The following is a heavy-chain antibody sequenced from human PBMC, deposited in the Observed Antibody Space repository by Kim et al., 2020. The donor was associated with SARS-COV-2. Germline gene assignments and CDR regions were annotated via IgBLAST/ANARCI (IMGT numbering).Heavy chain of an antibody. V-gene: IGHV3-30*18. J-gene: IGHJ6*02. CDR2: ISFDGSNK. D-gene: IGHD3-10*01. Sequence: GGSLRLSCAASGFTFSSYGMHWVRQAPGKGLEWVAVISFDGSNKQYADSVKGRLTISRDNSKNTLYLQMNSLRAEDTAVFYCAKDRGKGHPPWGPVAPYYYGMDVWGQGTTVTVSS. CDR3: AKDRGKGHPPWGPVAPYYYGMDV. CDR1: GFTFSSYG.